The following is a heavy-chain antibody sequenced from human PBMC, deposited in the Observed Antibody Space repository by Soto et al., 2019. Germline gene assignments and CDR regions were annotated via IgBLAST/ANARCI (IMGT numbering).Heavy chain of an antibody. D-gene: IGHD3-16*02. CDR2: IIPIFGTA. Sequence: QVQLVQSGAEVKKPGSSVKVSCKASGGTFSSYAISWVRQAPGQGLEWMGGIIPIFGTANYAQKFQGRVTITADESTSTAYMGLSSLRSEVTAVYYCASGMIPFGAVIGPAAYWGQGTLVTVSS. CDR1: GGTFSSYA. CDR3: ASGMIPFGAVIGPAAY. J-gene: IGHJ4*02. V-gene: IGHV1-69*12.